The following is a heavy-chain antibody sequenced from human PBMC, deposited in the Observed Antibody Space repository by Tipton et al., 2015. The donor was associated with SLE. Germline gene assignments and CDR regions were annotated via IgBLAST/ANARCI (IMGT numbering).Heavy chain of an antibody. CDR2: IYYSGSN. Sequence: TLSLTCTVSGGSISSGGYYWSWIRQHPGKGLEWIGYIYYSGSNYNNPSLKSRVTISVDTSKSKFSLKLSSVTAADTAVYYCARGHVDTAMAGNWFDPWGQGTLVTVSS. CDR1: GGSISSGGYY. D-gene: IGHD5-18*01. J-gene: IGHJ5*02. CDR3: ARGHVDTAMAGNWFDP. V-gene: IGHV4-31*03.